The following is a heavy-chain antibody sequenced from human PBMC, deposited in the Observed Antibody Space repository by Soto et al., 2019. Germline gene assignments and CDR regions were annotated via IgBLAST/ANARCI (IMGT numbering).Heavy chain of an antibody. V-gene: IGHV4-39*01. Sequence: SETLSLTCTVSGGSISSSSYYWGWIRQPPGKGLEWIGSIYYSGSTYYNPSLKSRVTISVDTSKNQFSLKLSSVTAADTAVYYDARAGNYCSGSYQYYFEYWGQGTLVTVSS. CDR2: IYYSGST. J-gene: IGHJ4*02. CDR1: GGSISSSSYY. D-gene: IGHD3-10*01. CDR3: ARAGNYCSGSYQYYFEY.